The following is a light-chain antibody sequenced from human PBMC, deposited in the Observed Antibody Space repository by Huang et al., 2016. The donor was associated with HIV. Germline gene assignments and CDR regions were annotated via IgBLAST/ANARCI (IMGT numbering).Light chain of an antibody. CDR2: ASS. CDR3: QQYYSYPVT. CDR1: QGISSY. Sequence: AIRITQSPSSLSASTGDRVTITCRASQGISSYLAWYQQKPGKAPKILIYASSTLQSGGPSRFSGSGSGTDFTLTISCLQSEDFATYYCQQYYSYPVTFGPGTKVDIK. V-gene: IGKV1-8*01. J-gene: IGKJ3*01.